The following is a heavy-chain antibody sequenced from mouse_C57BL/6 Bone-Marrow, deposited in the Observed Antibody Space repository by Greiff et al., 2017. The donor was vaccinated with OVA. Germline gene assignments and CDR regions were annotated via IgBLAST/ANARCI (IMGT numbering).Heavy chain of an antibody. CDR1: GFSLTSYG. CDR3: AKTGFITTVVATLDWSFDV. Sequence: QVQLKESGPGLVQPSQSLSITCTVSGFSLTSYGVHWVRQPPGKGLEWLGVIWSGGSTDYNAAFISRLGISKDDSKSQVFFKMNSLQADDTAIYYCAKTGFITTVVATLDWSFDVWGTGTTVTVSS. CDR2: IWSGGST. J-gene: IGHJ1*03. D-gene: IGHD1-1*01. V-gene: IGHV2-4*01.